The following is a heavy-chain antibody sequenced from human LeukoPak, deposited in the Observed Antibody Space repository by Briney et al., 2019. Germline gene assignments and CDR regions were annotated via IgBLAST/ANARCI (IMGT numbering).Heavy chain of an antibody. J-gene: IGHJ4*02. CDR1: GYTSTGYY. D-gene: IGHD4-17*01. Sequence: GAPVKVSCKASGYTSTGYYMHWVRQAPGQGLEWMGWINPNSGGTNYAQKFQGRVTMTRDTSISTAYMELSRLRSDDTAVYYCARGDDYGDLFFDYWGQGTLVTVSS. CDR3: ARGDDYGDLFFDY. V-gene: IGHV1-2*02. CDR2: INPNSGGT.